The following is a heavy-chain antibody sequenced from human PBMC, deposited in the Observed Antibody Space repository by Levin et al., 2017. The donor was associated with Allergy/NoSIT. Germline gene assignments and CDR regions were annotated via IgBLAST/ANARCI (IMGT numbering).Heavy chain of an antibody. V-gene: IGHV3-9*01. Sequence: GGSLRLSCAASGFTFDDYAMHWVRQAPGKGLEWVSGISWNSGSIGYADSVKGRFTISRDNAKNSLYLQMNSLRAEDTALYYCAKDNRGFLEWGDAFDIWGQGTMVTVSS. CDR1: GFTFDDYA. CDR3: AKDNRGFLEWGDAFDI. D-gene: IGHD3-3*01. CDR2: ISWNSGSI. J-gene: IGHJ3*02.